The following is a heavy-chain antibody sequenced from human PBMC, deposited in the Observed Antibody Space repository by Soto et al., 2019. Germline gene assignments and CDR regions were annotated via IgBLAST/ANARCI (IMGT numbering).Heavy chain of an antibody. CDR1: GGSVSSGSYY. D-gene: IGHD4-17*01. CDR3: ANYPTTVTSDY. V-gene: IGHV4-61*01. CDR2: IYYSGST. J-gene: IGHJ4*02. Sequence: QVQLQESGPGLVKPSETLSLTCTVSGGSVSSGSYYWSWIRQPPGKGLEWIGYIYYSGSTNYNPSLKSRVTISVDTSKNQVSLKLSSVTAADTAVYYCANYPTTVTSDYWGQGTLVTVSS.